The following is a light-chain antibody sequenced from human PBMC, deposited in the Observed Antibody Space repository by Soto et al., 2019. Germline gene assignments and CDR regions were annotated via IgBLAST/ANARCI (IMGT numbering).Light chain of an antibody. Sequence: DIQMTQSPSTLSASVGDRVTITCRASQSISSWLAWYQQKPGKAPKVLIYDASSLESGVPSRFSGSGSGTDFLLTISSLQHDDFATYYCQQYNSYSLTFGGGTKVEIK. CDR1: QSISSW. J-gene: IGKJ4*01. CDR3: QQYNSYSLT. CDR2: DAS. V-gene: IGKV1-5*01.